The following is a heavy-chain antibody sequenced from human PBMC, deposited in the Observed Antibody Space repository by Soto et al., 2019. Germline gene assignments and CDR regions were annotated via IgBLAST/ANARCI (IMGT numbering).Heavy chain of an antibody. J-gene: IGHJ5*02. CDR1: GCSISSGGYY. D-gene: IGHD3-9*01. Sequence: SETLSLTCPFSGCSISSGGYYWSWIRPHPGKGLEWIGYIYYRGSTSYHPSLKSRVTISVDTSKNQFSLKLSSVTAADTAVYYCARVRYYDILTGYYVGASRLWFDPWGQGTLVTVPS. CDR3: ARVRYYDILTGYYVGASRLWFDP. V-gene: IGHV4-31*03. CDR2: IYYRGST.